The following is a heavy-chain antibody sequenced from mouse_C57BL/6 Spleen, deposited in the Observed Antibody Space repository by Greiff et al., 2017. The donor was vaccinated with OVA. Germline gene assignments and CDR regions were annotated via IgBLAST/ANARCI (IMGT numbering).Heavy chain of an antibody. Sequence: VKLQQSGAELVKPGASVKLSCKASGYTFTEYTIHWVKQRSGQGLEWIGWFYPGSGSIKYNEKFKDKATLTADKSSSTVYMELSRLTSEDSAVYFCARHEGGAATWETYFDVWGTGTTVTVSS. CDR2: FYPGSGSI. V-gene: IGHV1-62-2*01. CDR1: GYTFTEYT. J-gene: IGHJ1*03. CDR3: ARHEGGAATWETYFDV. D-gene: IGHD4-1*01.